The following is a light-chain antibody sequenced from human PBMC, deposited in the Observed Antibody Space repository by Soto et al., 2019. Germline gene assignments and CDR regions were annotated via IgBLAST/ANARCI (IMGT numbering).Light chain of an antibody. CDR3: QQRSNWPLT. J-gene: IGKJ5*01. V-gene: IGKV3-11*01. CDR2: DAS. CDR1: QSVSSY. Sequence: EIMLTQSPATLSLSPGERATLSCRASQSVSSYLAWYQQKPGQAPRLLIYDASNRATGIPARFSGSGSGTDFTLTISSLEPEDFAVYYCQQRSNWPLTFGKGTRLEIK.